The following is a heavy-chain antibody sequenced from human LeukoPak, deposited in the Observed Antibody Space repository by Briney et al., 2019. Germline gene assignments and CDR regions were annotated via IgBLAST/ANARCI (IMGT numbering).Heavy chain of an antibody. CDR1: GGSMSDYY. D-gene: IGHD3-22*01. CDR3: ARDYTMTHAFDI. V-gene: IGHV4-59*01. CDR2: IYSTGST. J-gene: IGHJ3*02. Sequence: SETLSLTCTVSGGSMSDYYWSWIRQPPGKGLEWIGYIYSTGSTNYNPSLKSRVTISVDTSKNQFFLKLSSVTAADTALYYCARDYTMTHAFDIWGQGTLVTVSS.